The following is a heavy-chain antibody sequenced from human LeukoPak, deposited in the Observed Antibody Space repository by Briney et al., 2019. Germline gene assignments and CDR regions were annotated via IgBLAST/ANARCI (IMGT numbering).Heavy chain of an antibody. CDR1: GGSFSGYY. CDR3: ARRTSQISYGLDTLYYFDY. Sequence: KTSETLSLTCAVYGGSFSGYYWSWIRQPPGKGLEWIGEINHSGSTNYNPSLKSRVTISVDTSKNQFSLKLSSVTAADTAVYYCARRTSQISYGLDTLYYFDYWGQGTLVTVSS. D-gene: IGHD3-10*01. CDR2: INHSGST. V-gene: IGHV4-34*01. J-gene: IGHJ4*02.